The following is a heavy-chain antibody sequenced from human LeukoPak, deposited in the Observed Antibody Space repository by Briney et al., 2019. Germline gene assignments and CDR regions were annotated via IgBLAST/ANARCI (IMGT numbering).Heavy chain of an antibody. V-gene: IGHV1-18*01. J-gene: IGHJ4*02. CDR1: GYTFTRYG. D-gene: IGHD1-26*01. Sequence: ASVKVSCKASGYTFTRYGISWVRQAPGQGHEWMGWISGYNGNTNYAQKLQGRVSMTTDTSTSTAYIELRSLRSDDTAVYYCARSGRGTYYYFVYWGQGTLVTVSS. CDR2: ISGYNGNT. CDR3: ARSGRGTYYYFVY.